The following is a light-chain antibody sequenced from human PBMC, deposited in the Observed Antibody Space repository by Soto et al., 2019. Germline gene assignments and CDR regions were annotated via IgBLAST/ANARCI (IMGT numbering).Light chain of an antibody. J-gene: IGKJ3*01. CDR1: QSVSSN. CDR3: QQYNHWPPGT. CDR2: GAS. Sequence: EIVMTQSPATLSVSPGERATLSCRASQSVSSNLAWYQQKPGQAPRLLIYGASTRATGIPARFSGSGSGTEFTFTISSLQSEDFALYYCQQYNHWPPGTFGPGTKVDIK. V-gene: IGKV3-15*01.